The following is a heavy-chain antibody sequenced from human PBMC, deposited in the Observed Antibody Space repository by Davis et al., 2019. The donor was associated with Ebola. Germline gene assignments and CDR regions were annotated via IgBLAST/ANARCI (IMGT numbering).Heavy chain of an antibody. J-gene: IGHJ4*02. CDR1: GGTFSSYA. CDR2: IIPILGIA. CDR3: ARGVGATSA. Sequence: SVKVSCKASGGTFSSYAISWVRQAPGQGLEWMGRIIPILGIANFAQKFQGRVTITADKSTSTAYMELSSLRSEVTAVYYCARGVGATSAWGQGTLVTVSS. D-gene: IGHD1-26*01. V-gene: IGHV1-69*04.